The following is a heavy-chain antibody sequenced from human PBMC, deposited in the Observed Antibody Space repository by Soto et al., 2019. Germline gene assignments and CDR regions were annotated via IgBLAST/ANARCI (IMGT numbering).Heavy chain of an antibody. J-gene: IGHJ4*02. V-gene: IGHV1-8*01. CDR3: ARIAAAGTSSDY. CDR2: MNPNSGNT. CDR1: GYPFTSDD. Sequence: ASLKVSCKASGYPFTSDDINCVRQATGQGLEWMGWMNPNSGNTGYAQKFQGRVTMTRNTSISTAYMELSSLRSEDTAVYYCARIAAAGTSSDYWGQGTLVTVSS. D-gene: IGHD6-13*01.